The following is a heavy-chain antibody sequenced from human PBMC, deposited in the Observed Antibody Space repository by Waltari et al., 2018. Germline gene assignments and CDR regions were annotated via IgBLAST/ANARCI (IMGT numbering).Heavy chain of an antibody. Sequence: QLQLQESGPGLVKPSETLSLTSTVSGGSISSSSYYWGWIRQPPGKGLEWIGSIYYSGSTNYNPSLKSRVTISVDTSKNQFSLKLSSVTAADTAVYYCARLYSSGWYNAHYYYMDVWGKGTTVTVSS. CDR1: GGSISSSSYY. J-gene: IGHJ6*03. CDR3: ARLYSSGWYNAHYYYMDV. CDR2: IYYSGST. D-gene: IGHD6-19*01. V-gene: IGHV4-39*07.